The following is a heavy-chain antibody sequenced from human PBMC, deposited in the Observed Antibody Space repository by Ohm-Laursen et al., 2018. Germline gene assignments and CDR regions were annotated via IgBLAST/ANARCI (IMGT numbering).Heavy chain of an antibody. CDR2: IYYSGST. V-gene: IGHV4-31*01. D-gene: IGHD5-12*01. CDR3: ARGTSGYVHTFDY. J-gene: IGHJ4*02. Sequence: SQTLSLTCTVSGGSISSGGYYWSWIRQHPGKGLEWIGYIYYSGSTYYNPSLKGLVTISVDTSKNQFSLKLSSVTAADTAVYYCARGTSGYVHTFDYWGQGTLVTVSS. CDR1: GGSISSGGYY.